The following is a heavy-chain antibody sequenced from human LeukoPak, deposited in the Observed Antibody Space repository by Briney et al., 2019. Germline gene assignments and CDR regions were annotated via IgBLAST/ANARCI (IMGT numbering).Heavy chain of an antibody. CDR3: AKDQSAIRFDC. J-gene: IGHJ4*02. CDR1: GFTFSSYD. Sequence: AGGSLRLSCAASGFTFSSYDMHWVRQAPGKGLEWVAFIRYDGNNKYYADSVKGRFTISRDNSKSTLFLQMNSLRPEDTAVYYCAKDQSAIRFDCWGQGTLVTVSS. CDR2: IRYDGNNK. D-gene: IGHD2-2*02. V-gene: IGHV3-30*02.